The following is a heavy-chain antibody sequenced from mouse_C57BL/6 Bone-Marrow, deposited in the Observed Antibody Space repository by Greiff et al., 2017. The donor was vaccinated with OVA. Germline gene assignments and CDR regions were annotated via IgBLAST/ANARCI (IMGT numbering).Heavy chain of an antibody. J-gene: IGHJ2*01. CDR3: TTTGVAKDFDY. CDR1: GFNIKDDY. V-gene: IGHV14-4*01. D-gene: IGHD1-1*01. Sequence: VQLQQSGAELVRPGASVKLSCTASGFNIKDDYMHWVKQRPEQGLEWIGWIDPANGDTEYASKFQGKATITADTSSNTAYLQRSSLTSEDTAVYYCTTTGVAKDFDYWGQGTTLTVSS. CDR2: IDPANGDT.